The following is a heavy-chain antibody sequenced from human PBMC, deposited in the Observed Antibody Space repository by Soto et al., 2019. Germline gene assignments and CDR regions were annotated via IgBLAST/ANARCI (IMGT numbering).Heavy chain of an antibody. CDR1: GFTFSDYY. J-gene: IGHJ3*02. Sequence: GGSLRLSCAASGFTFSDYYMSWIRQAPGKGLEWVSYISPSSSYTNYAVSVKGRFTISRDNAKNSVYLQMNSLRAEDTAVYYCARNHIAASGTSAFDIWGQGTMVTVSS. D-gene: IGHD6-13*01. V-gene: IGHV3-11*06. CDR3: ARNHIAASGTSAFDI. CDR2: ISPSSSYT.